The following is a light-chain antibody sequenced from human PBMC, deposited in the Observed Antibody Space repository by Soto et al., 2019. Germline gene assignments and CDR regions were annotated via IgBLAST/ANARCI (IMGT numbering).Light chain of an antibody. CDR1: YSNIGTHT. Sequence: QSVLTQPPSASGTPGQRVTISCSGSYSNIGTHTVNWYQQLPGTAPKVLIYNDNQRPSGVPDRFSGSKSGTSASLAISGPQSEDEADYYCAAWDDSLSGWMFGGGTKLTVL. J-gene: IGLJ3*02. CDR3: AAWDDSLSGWM. V-gene: IGLV1-44*01. CDR2: NDN.